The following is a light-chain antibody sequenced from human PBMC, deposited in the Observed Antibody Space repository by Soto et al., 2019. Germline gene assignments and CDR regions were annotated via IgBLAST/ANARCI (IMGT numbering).Light chain of an antibody. CDR2: GAS. CDR1: HSVSSSY. CDR3: QEYGGSPPYT. Sequence: EIVLTQSPGTLSLSPGERATLSCRASHSVSSSYLAWYQQKPGQAPRLLIYGASSRATGIPDRFSGSGSGTDFSLTISRLEPEDFEVYSGQEYGGSPPYTFGQGTKLDIK. J-gene: IGKJ2*01. V-gene: IGKV3-20*01.